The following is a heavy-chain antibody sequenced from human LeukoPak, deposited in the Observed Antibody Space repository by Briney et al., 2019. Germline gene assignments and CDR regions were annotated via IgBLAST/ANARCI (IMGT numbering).Heavy chain of an antibody. D-gene: IGHD5-18*01. CDR3: ARGQLWTFGYFDY. CDR1: SGSFSGYY. J-gene: IGHJ4*02. CDR2: INHSGST. V-gene: IGHV4-34*01. Sequence: SETLSLTCAVYSGSFSGYYWSWIRQPPGKGLEWIGEINHSGSTNYNPSLKSRVTISVDTSKNQFSLKLSSVTAADTAVYYCARGQLWTFGYFDYWGQGTLVTVSS.